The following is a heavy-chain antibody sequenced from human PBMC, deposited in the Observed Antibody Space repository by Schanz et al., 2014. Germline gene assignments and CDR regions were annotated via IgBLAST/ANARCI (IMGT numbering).Heavy chain of an antibody. CDR3: ARDPSGSYGWFDP. J-gene: IGHJ5*02. CDR1: GFTFSSYA. D-gene: IGHD1-26*01. CDR2: ISYDGSNK. V-gene: IGHV3-30*04. Sequence: QVRLVESGGGVVQPGRSLRLSCAASGFTFSSYAMHWVRQAPGKGLEWVAVISYDGSNKYYADSVKGRFTISRDNSKNTLYLQMNSLRAEDTAVYYCARDPSGSYGWFDPWGQGTLVTVSS.